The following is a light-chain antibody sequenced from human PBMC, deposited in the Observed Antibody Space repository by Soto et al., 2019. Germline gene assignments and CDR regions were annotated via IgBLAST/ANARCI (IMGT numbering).Light chain of an antibody. CDR2: GAS. Sequence: EIVMTQSPATLSVSPGEGATLSCRASQGLTTKLAWYQQKPGQAPRLLIYGASTRATGTPARFSGSGSGTEFTLTISSLQSEDFAVYYCQQYNTWPRTFGQGTKVDIK. CDR1: QGLTTK. J-gene: IGKJ1*01. V-gene: IGKV3-15*01. CDR3: QQYNTWPRT.